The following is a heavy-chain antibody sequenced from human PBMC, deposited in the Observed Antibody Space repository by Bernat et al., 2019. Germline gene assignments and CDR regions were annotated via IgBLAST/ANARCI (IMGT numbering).Heavy chain of an antibody. Sequence: EVQLVESGGGLVQPGGSLRLSCAASGFTFSSYEMNWVRQAPGKGLEWVSYISSSGSTIYYADSVKGRFTISRDNSKNTLYLQMNSLRAEDTAVYYCARDSMTTVVYFDYWGQGTLVTVSS. CDR2: ISSSGSTI. D-gene: IGHD4-23*01. CDR3: ARDSMTTVVYFDY. V-gene: IGHV3-48*03. J-gene: IGHJ4*02. CDR1: GFTFSSYE.